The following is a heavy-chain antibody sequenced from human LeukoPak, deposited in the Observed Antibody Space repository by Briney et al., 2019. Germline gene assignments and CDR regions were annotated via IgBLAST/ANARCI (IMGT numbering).Heavy chain of an antibody. CDR2: ISGNGRST. CDR3: ALMRDGYTQ. J-gene: IGHJ4*02. D-gene: IGHD5-24*01. CDR1: GFTFSSYA. V-gene: IGHV3-23*01. Sequence: GGSLRLSCAASGFTFSSYAMSWVRQAPGKGLEWVSSISGNGRSTFYADSVKGRFTISRDNSKNTLYLQMNNLRAEDTAVYYCALMRDGYTQWGQGTLVTVSS.